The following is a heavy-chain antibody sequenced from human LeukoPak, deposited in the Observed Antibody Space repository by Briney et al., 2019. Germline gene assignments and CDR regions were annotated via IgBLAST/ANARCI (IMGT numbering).Heavy chain of an antibody. D-gene: IGHD6-13*01. V-gene: IGHV3-13*01. Sequence: GGSLRLSCAASGFTFSSYDMHWVRQATGKGPEWVSAIGTAGDTYYPGSVKGRFTISRENAKNSLYLQMNSLRAGDTAVYYCARGASAAADPFPFDPWGQGTLVTVSS. CDR2: IGTAGDT. CDR1: GFTFSSYD. CDR3: ARGASAAADPFPFDP. J-gene: IGHJ5*02.